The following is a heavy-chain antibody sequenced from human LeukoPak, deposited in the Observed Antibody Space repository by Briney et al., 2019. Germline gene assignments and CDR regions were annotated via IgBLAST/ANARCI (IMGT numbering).Heavy chain of an antibody. D-gene: IGHD6-6*01. J-gene: IGHJ6*03. Sequence: GGSLRLSCAASGFTFSDYYVSWIRQAPGKGLEWVSYISSSGSTIYYADSVKGRFTISRDNAKNSLYLQMNSLRAEDTAVYYCARRFEYSSSKYYYYYMDVWGKGTTVTVSS. CDR3: ARRFEYSSSKYYYYYMDV. CDR2: ISSSGSTI. CDR1: GFTFSDYY. V-gene: IGHV3-11*01.